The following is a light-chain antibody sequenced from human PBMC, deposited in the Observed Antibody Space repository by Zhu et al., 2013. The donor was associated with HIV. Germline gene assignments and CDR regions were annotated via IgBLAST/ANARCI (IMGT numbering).Light chain of an antibody. V-gene: IGKV3-20*01. Sequence: EIVLTQSPGTLSLSPGERATLSCRASQSVSSSSLAWYQQKPGQAPRLLIYGTSSRATGIPDRFSGSGSGTDFTLTISRLEPEDFAVYYCQEYGGSSYTFGQGTKPGDQT. CDR2: GTS. CDR3: QEYGGSSYT. CDR1: QSVSSSS. J-gene: IGKJ2*01.